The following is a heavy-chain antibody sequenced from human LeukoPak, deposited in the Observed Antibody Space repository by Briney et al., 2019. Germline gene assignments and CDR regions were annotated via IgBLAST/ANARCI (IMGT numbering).Heavy chain of an antibody. V-gene: IGHV3-74*01. CDR1: GFTFSSYW. CDR2: INSDGSRT. J-gene: IGHJ4*02. CDR3: ARLPGYLYSGSYLDY. D-gene: IGHD1-26*01. Sequence: GGSLRLSCAASGFTFSSYWMRWVRQAPGKGLVWVSRINSDGSRTSYADSVKGRFTISRDNAKSTLYLQMNSLRAEDTAVYYCARLPGYLYSGSYLDYWGQGTLVTVSS.